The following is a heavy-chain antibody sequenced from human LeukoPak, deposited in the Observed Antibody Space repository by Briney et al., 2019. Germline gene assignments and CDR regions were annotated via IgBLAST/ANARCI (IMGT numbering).Heavy chain of an antibody. D-gene: IGHD3-22*01. Sequence: GGSLRLSCAASGFTFSSYAMSWVRQAPGKGLEWVSAISGSGGSTYYADSVKGRFTISRDNSKNTLYLQMNSLRAEDTAVYYCAKATAAGYYYDSSGYPNWYDPWGQGTLVTVSS. CDR2: ISGSGGST. CDR3: AKATAAGYYYDSSGYPNWYDP. V-gene: IGHV3-23*01. CDR1: GFTFSSYA. J-gene: IGHJ5*02.